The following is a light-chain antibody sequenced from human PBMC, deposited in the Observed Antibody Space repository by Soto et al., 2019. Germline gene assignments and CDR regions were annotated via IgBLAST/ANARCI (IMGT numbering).Light chain of an antibody. V-gene: IGLV2-23*02. CDR3: CSYEHSRTYV. Sequence: QSVLTQPASVSGSPGQSITISCTGTSSDVGSYNLVSWYQQHPGKAPQLMIYEVTKRPSGVSNRFSGSKSGSTASLTISGLQAEDEADYYCCSYEHSRTYVFGTGTKVTVL. J-gene: IGLJ1*01. CDR2: EVT. CDR1: SSDVGSYNL.